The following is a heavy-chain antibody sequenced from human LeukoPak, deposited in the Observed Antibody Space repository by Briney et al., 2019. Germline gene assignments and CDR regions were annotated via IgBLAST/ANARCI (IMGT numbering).Heavy chain of an antibody. CDR1: GFTFDDYA. Sequence: GRSLRLSCAASGFTFDDYAMQWVRQAPGKGLEWVSGISWNSGSIGYADSVKGRFTISRDNAKNSLYLQMNSLRAEDTALYYCAKDRRVVPAALDIWGQGTTVTVSS. CDR2: ISWNSGSI. J-gene: IGHJ6*02. CDR3: AKDRRVVPAALDI. V-gene: IGHV3-9*01. D-gene: IGHD2-2*01.